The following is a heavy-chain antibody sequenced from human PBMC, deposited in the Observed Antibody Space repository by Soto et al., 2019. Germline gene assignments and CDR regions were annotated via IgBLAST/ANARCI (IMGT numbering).Heavy chain of an antibody. Sequence: QVQLQESGPGLVKPSQTLSLTCTVSGGSISSGGYYWSWIRQHPGKGLEWIGYIYYSGSTYYNPSLKSRVTISVDTSKNQLSLKLSSVTAADTAVYYCARVFRSGYYYDSSGYPAFDIWGQGTMVTVSS. CDR1: GGSISSGGYY. J-gene: IGHJ3*02. CDR2: IYYSGST. CDR3: ARVFRSGYYYDSSGYPAFDI. V-gene: IGHV4-31*03. D-gene: IGHD3-22*01.